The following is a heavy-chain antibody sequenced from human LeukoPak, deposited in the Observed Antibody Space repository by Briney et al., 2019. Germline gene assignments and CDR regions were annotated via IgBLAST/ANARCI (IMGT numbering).Heavy chain of an antibody. D-gene: IGHD4-17*01. V-gene: IGHV3-53*05. CDR3: ARDPTTRSNQAQFYSDY. CDR1: GFTVSNNY. J-gene: IGHJ4*02. CDR2: LYSGGTT. Sequence: GGSLRLSCAASGFTVSNNYMSWVRQAPGKGLEWVSVLYSGGTTYYLDSVKGRFTISRDSSKNTLYLQMNSLRAEDTAVYHCARDPTTRSNQAQFYSDYWGQGTLVTVSS.